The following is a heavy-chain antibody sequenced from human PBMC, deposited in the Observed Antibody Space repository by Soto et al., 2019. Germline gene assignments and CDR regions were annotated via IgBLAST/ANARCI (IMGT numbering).Heavy chain of an antibody. J-gene: IGHJ6*02. Sequence: QVQLQESGPGLVKPSETLSLTCTVSGGSISSYYWSWIRQPAGKGLEWIGRIYTSGSTNYNPSLKSRVTMSVDTSKNQFSLKLSSVTAADTAVYYCARGRGGSLVRGVSYYYGMDVWGQGTTVTVSS. CDR3: ARGRGGSLVRGVSYYYGMDV. V-gene: IGHV4-4*07. CDR1: GGSISSYY. D-gene: IGHD3-10*01. CDR2: IYTSGST.